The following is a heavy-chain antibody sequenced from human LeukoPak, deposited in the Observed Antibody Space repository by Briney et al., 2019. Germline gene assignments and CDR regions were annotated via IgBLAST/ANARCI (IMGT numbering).Heavy chain of an antibody. CDR2: IYYSGST. D-gene: IGHD2-15*01. Sequence: PSETLSLTCTVSGGSISSYYWSWVRQPPGKGLEWIGYIYYSGSTNYNPSLKSRVTISVDTSKSQFSLKLSSVTAADTAVYYCARDGCSGGSCYFGYYYYYMDVWGKGTTVTVSS. CDR3: ARDGCSGGSCYFGYYYYYMDV. V-gene: IGHV4-59*01. J-gene: IGHJ6*03. CDR1: GGSISSYY.